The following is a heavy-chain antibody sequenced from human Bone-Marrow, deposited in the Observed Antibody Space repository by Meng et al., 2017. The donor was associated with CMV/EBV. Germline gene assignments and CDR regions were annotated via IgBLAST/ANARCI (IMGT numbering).Heavy chain of an antibody. CDR3: AKDRANSMTLYYCDN. V-gene: IGHV3-9*01. Sequence: SLKISCAASGFTFDDYTMHWVRQAPGKGLEWVSSISWNSNNIGYAGSVKGRFTISRDNAKNSLYLQMNSLRTEDTAFYYWAKDRANSMTLYYCDNWGQGKLVNVSS. CDR2: ISWNSNNI. D-gene: IGHD2/OR15-2a*01. CDR1: GFTFDDYT. J-gene: IGHJ4*02.